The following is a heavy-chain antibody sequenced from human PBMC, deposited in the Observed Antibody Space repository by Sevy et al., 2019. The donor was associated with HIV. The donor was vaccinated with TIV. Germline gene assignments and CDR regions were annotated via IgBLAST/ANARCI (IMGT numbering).Heavy chain of an antibody. CDR2: ISSSGSTI. J-gene: IGHJ6*04. D-gene: IGHD4-17*01. CDR1: GFTFSDYY. Sequence: GGSLRLSCAASGFTFSDYYMSWIRQAPGKGLEWVSYISSSGSTIYYADSVKGRFTISRDNAKNSLYLQMNSLRAEDTAVYYCAGGTAFMTTVVTPVDVWGKGTTVTVSS. V-gene: IGHV3-11*01. CDR3: AGGTAFMTTVVTPVDV.